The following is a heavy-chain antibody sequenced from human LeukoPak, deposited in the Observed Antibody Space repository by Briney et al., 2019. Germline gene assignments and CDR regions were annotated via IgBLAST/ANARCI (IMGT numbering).Heavy chain of an antibody. CDR1: GGSFSGYY. D-gene: IGHD3-9*01. CDR3: ASTVLIWAFDI. J-gene: IGHJ3*02. CDR2: INHSGST. Sequence: SETLSLTCAVYGGSFSGYYWSWIRQPPGKGLEWIGEINHSGSTNYNPSLKSRVTISVDTSKNQFSLKLSSVTAADTAVYYCASTVLIWAFDIWGQGTMVTVSS. V-gene: IGHV4-34*01.